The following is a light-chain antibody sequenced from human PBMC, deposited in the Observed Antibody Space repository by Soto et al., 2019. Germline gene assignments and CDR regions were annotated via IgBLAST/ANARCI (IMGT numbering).Light chain of an antibody. Sequence: DIQMTQSPSSLSASVGYRVTITCQASQDISNNLNWYQQKPGKAPKVLIYDASTLAAGVPSRFSGSGAGTDFALTISGLQPEDFAKYYCQHYETLPLPVYTFGQGTKLEI. J-gene: IGKJ2*01. V-gene: IGKV1-33*01. CDR2: DAS. CDR3: QHYETLPLPVYT. CDR1: QDISNN.